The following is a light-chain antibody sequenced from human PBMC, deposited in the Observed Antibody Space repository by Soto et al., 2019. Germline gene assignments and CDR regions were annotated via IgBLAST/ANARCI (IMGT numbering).Light chain of an antibody. V-gene: IGKV3-15*01. J-gene: IGKJ2*01. CDR1: QSVGSN. CDR3: QQHNNWPPYT. CDR2: GAS. Sequence: EIVMTQSPATLSVSPGERATVSCRASQSVGSNLAGYQQKPGQAPRLLIYGASTRATGIPARFTGSVSGTEFTLTSSSRQSEDFALYYCQQHNNWPPYTLGQGPNLDIK.